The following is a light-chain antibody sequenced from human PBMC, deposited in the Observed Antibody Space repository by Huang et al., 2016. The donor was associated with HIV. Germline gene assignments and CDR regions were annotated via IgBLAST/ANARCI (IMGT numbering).Light chain of an antibody. CDR3: QQYDNLPLT. Sequence: DIQTTQSPSSLSASVGDRVTITCQASQDISNYLNWYQQKPGKDPKLLIYDASNLETGVPSRFGGGGSGTDFTFTISSLQPEDIATYYCQQYDNLPLTFGGGTKVEIK. CDR1: QDISNY. V-gene: IGKV1-33*01. CDR2: DAS. J-gene: IGKJ4*01.